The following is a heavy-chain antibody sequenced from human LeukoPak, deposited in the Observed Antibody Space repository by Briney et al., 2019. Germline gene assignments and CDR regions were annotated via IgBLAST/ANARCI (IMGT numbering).Heavy chain of an antibody. D-gene: IGHD1-26*01. V-gene: IGHV3-21*01. J-gene: IGHJ6*03. CDR2: ISSSSSYI. Sequence: GGSLRLSCAASGFTFSSYSMNWVRQAPGKGLEWVSSISSSSSYIYYADSVEGRFTISRDNAKNSLYLQMNSLRAEDTAVYYCARDPRYRGVWSQGDYMDVWGKGTTVTVSS. CDR1: GFTFSSYS. CDR3: ARDPRYRGVWSQGDYMDV.